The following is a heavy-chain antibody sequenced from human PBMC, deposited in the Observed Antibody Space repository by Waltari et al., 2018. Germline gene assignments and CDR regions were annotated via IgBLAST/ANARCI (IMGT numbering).Heavy chain of an antibody. CDR1: GFTLSNDW. V-gene: IGHV3-74*01. CDR2: INSDGSST. D-gene: IGHD1-1*01. Sequence: EVQLVESGGGLIQPGGSLRLSCASSGFTLSNDWIHWVRQAPGKGLVWVSHINSDGSSTTYADSVKGRFTISRDNAKNTVYLQMNNLRADDTGVYYCARAPGDWRYQNYWGLGTLVTVSS. J-gene: IGHJ4*02. CDR3: ARAPGDWRYQNY.